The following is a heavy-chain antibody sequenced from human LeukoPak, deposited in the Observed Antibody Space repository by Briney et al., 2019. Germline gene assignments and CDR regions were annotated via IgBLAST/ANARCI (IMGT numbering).Heavy chain of an antibody. D-gene: IGHD2-2*01. CDR1: GYTFTSYY. Sequence: ASVKVSCKASGYTFTSYYMHWVRQAPGQGLEWMGIINPSGGSTNYAQKFQGRVTMTRDTSTSTVYMELRSLRSDDTAVYYCARDGEVVVVPGSAYGMDVWGQGATVTVSS. J-gene: IGHJ6*02. CDR3: ARDGEVVVVPGSAYGMDV. V-gene: IGHV1-46*01. CDR2: INPSGGST.